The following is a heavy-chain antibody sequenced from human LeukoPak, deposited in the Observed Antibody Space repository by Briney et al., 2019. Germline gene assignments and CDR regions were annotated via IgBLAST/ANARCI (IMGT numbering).Heavy chain of an antibody. CDR2: ISGSGGST. V-gene: IGHV3-23*01. D-gene: IGHD1-7*01. CDR1: GFTFSSYA. J-gene: IGHJ6*03. CDR3: AKRRGLELLYYYYMDV. Sequence: GGSLRLSCAASGFTFSSYAMSWLRQAPGEGLEGVSPISGSGGSTSYADSVRGRFTISRDNSKNTLYLKMNSLRAEDTAVYYCAKRRGLELLYYYYMDVWGKGTTVTVSS.